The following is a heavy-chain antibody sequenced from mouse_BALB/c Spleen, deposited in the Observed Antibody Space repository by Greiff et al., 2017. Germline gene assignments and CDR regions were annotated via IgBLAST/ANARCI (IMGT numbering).Heavy chain of an antibody. D-gene: IGHD2-1*01. CDR3: TRRNYGNYGGFAY. CDR2: INPSNGGT. J-gene: IGHJ3*01. V-gene: IGHV1S81*02. CDR1: GYTFTSYY. Sequence: QVQLQQSGAELVKPGASVKLSCKASGYTFTSYYMYWVKQRPGQGLEWIGEINPSNGGTNFNEKFKSKATLTVDKSSSTAYMQLSSLTSEDSAVYYCTRRNYGNYGGFAYWGQVTLVTVSA.